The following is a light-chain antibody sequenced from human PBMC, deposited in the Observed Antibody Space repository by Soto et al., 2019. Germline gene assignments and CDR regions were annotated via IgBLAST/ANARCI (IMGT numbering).Light chain of an antibody. CDR3: SSYTSASALGI. CDR1: KFDIGRYDY. CDR2: EVN. J-gene: IGLJ2*01. V-gene: IGLV2-14*01. Sequence: QSVLTQPASVSGSPGQTITISCAGTKFDIGRYDYVSWYRQHPGEAPKLIIFEVNNRPSGVSNRFSGSKSGNTASLTIFGLQVEDEALDFCSSYTSASALGIFGGGTKLTVL.